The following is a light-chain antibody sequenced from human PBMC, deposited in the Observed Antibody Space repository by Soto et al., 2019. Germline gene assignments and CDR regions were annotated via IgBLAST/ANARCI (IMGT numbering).Light chain of an antibody. Sequence: EIVLTQSPGTLSLPPGERATLSCRASQSLSSSFLAWYQQKPGQAPRLLIYGASSRATDIPDRFGGSGSGTDFTLTISRLEPEDVAVYYCQQYDTSPLTFGGGTKVEI. V-gene: IGKV3-20*01. CDR3: QQYDTSPLT. CDR1: QSLSSSF. J-gene: IGKJ4*01. CDR2: GAS.